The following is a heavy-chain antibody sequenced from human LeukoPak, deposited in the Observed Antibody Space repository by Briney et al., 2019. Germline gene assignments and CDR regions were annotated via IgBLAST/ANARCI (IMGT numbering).Heavy chain of an antibody. D-gene: IGHD3-9*01. CDR3: ARVNNYDILTGYYSEGWFDP. CDR2: SRNKANSYTT. V-gene: IGHV3-72*01. J-gene: IGHJ5*02. Sequence: GGSLRLSCAASGLTLSSYSMNWVRQAPGKGMEWVGRSRNKANSYTTEYAASVKGRFTISRDDSKNSLYLQMNSLKTEDTAVYYCARVNNYDILTGYYSEGWFDPWGQGTLVTVSS. CDR1: GLTLSSYS.